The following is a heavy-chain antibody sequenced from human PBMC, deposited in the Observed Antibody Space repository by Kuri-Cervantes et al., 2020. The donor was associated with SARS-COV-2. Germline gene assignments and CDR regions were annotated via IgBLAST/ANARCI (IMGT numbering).Heavy chain of an antibody. CDR3: ARDDVSWGIAGAGTFFAY. V-gene: IGHV1-3*01. CDR2: INAGNGNT. Sequence: ASVKVSCKASGYTFTGYYMHWVRQAPGQGLEWMGWINAGNGNTKYSQKFQGRVTITRDTSASTAYMELSSLRSEDTAVYYCARDDVSWGIAGAGTFFAYWGQGTLVTVSS. J-gene: IGHJ4*02. D-gene: IGHD6-19*01. CDR1: GYTFTGYY.